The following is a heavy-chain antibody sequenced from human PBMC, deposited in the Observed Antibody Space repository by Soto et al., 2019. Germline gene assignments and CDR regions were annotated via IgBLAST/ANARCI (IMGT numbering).Heavy chain of an antibody. J-gene: IGHJ5*02. Sequence: ASVKVSCKASGYTFTSYYMHWVRQAPGQGLEWMGIINPSGGSTSYAQKFQGRVTMTRDTSTSTVYMELSSLRSEDTAVYYCARAAPGVRAQMNWFDPWGQGTLVTVSS. D-gene: IGHD3-10*01. CDR1: GYTFTSYY. CDR2: INPSGGST. CDR3: ARAAPGVRAQMNWFDP. V-gene: IGHV1-46*01.